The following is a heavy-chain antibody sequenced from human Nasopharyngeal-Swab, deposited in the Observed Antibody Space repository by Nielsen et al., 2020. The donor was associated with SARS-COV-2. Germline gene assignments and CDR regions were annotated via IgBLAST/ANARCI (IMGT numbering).Heavy chain of an antibody. CDR2: INYYGTT. D-gene: IGHD3-10*01. V-gene: IGHV4-34*01. J-gene: IGHJ6*02. CDR3: ARGNYFGSGTFHRTDGMDV. CDR1: GGPFSVHH. Sequence: SETLSLTCALYGGPFSVHHWSWIRRPPGKGLEWIGEINYYGTTNYSPSLKSRVTISIDTSKNQFSLALRSVTAADTGLYYCARGNYFGSGTFHRTDGMDVWGQGTSVTV.